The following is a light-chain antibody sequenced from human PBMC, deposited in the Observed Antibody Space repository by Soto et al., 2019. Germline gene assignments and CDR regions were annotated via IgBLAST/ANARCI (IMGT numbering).Light chain of an antibody. V-gene: IGKV1-5*01. CDR3: QQYNNWPPET. Sequence: DIHITQSPYTLCASLGHSVPHTFRPSQSISSWLAWYQQKPGKAPKLLIYDASSLESGVPSRFSGSGSGTEFTLTISSLQSEDFAVYYCQQYNNWPPETFGQGTKVDIK. CDR1: QSISSW. J-gene: IGKJ1*01. CDR2: DAS.